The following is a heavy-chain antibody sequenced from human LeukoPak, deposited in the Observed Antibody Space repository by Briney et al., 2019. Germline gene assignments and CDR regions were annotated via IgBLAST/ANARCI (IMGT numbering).Heavy chain of an antibody. Sequence: GGSLRLSCVASGFYFGGHAMHWLRQAPGKGLEWVAYITYGSDTIFYADSVKGRFTVSRDNAKNSLYLQMNSLRAEDTAVYYCAREIPGGASHLDYWGQGTLVTVSS. J-gene: IGHJ4*02. V-gene: IGHV3-48*04. CDR1: GFYFGGHA. CDR2: ITYGSDTI. D-gene: IGHD1-26*01. CDR3: AREIPGGASHLDY.